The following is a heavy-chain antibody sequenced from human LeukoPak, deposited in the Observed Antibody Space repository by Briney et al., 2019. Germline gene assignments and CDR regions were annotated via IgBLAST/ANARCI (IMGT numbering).Heavy chain of an antibody. CDR2: INHSGST. Sequence: PSETLSLTCAVYGGSFSGCYWSWIRQPPGKGLEWIGEINHSGSTNYNPSLKSRVTISVDTSKNQFSLKLSSVTAADTAVYYCATNYYGSGSYSDYWGQGTLVTVSS. J-gene: IGHJ4*02. CDR3: ATNYYGSGSYSDY. V-gene: IGHV4-34*01. CDR1: GGSFSGCY. D-gene: IGHD3-10*01.